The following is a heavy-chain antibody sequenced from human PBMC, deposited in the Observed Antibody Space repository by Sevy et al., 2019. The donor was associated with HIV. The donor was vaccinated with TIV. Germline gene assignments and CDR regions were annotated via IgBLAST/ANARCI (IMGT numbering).Heavy chain of an antibody. V-gene: IGHV3-74*01. D-gene: IGHD3-22*01. J-gene: IGHJ4*02. Sequence: GGSLRLSCAASGITLTPYWMHWVRQAPGKGLVWVSRINSDGSSTSYAESVKGRFTISRDNGKNTLYLQMKSLRVEDTAVYFCSRGLYYYDMRGHQEPGDYWGQGVLSPSPQ. CDR3: SRGLYYYDMRGHQEPGDY. CDR1: GITLTPYW. CDR2: INSDGSST.